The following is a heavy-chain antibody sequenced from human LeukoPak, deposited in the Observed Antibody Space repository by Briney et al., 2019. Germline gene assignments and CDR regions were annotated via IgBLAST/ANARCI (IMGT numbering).Heavy chain of an antibody. CDR2: IYYSGST. V-gene: IGHV4-39*01. Sequence: SETLSLTCTVSGGSISSSSYYWGWIRQPPGKGLEWIGSIYYSGSTYYNPSLKSRVTISVDTPKNQFSLKLSSVTAADTAEYYCARGDYYDNPPDRWGQGTLVTVSS. CDR3: ARGDYYDNPPDR. J-gene: IGHJ5*02. D-gene: IGHD3-22*01. CDR1: GGSISSSSYY.